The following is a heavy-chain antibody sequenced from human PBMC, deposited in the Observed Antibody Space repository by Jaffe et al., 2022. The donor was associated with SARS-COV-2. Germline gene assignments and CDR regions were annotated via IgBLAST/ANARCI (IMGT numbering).Heavy chain of an antibody. CDR1: GGSISSGDYY. V-gene: IGHV4-30-4*01. J-gene: IGHJ5*02. CDR2: IYYSGST. CDR3: ARDRKFLERYDEESDYNWFDP. D-gene: IGHD3-3*01. Sequence: QVQLQESGPGLVKPSQTLSLTCTVSGGSISSGDYYWSWIRQPPGKGLEWIGYIYYSGSTYYNPSLKSRVTISVDTSKNQFSLKLSSVTAADTAVYYCARDRKFLERYDEESDYNWFDPWGQGTLVTVSS.